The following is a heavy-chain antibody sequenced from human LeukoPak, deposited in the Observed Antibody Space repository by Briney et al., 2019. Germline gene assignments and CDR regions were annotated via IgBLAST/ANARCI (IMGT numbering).Heavy chain of an antibody. V-gene: IGHV3-33*06. J-gene: IGHJ4*02. D-gene: IGHD2/OR15-2a*01. CDR3: AKQRRFREYFFDY. CDR2: IWSDGNTK. Sequence: GRSLRLSCEASGFTFRSYGMHWVRQAPGKGLEWVAVIWSDGNTKYYAVSVEGRFNISRDNSKNTLFLQMDSLRVEDTAVYFCAKQRRFREYFFDYWGQGTLVTVSS. CDR1: GFTFRSYG.